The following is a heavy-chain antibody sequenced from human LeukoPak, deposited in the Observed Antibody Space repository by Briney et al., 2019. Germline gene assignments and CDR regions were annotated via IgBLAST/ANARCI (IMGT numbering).Heavy chain of an antibody. CDR2: INPNTGGT. CDR3: ARAVGATGEPDY. J-gene: IGHJ4*02. D-gene: IGHD1-26*01. CDR1: GYTFTAYY. Sequence: ASVKVSCKASGYTFTAYYVHWVRQAPGQGLEWMGWINPNTGGTNYAQKFQGRVTMTRDTSISTAYMELSRLRSDDTAVYYCARAVGATGEPDYWGQGTLVTVSS. V-gene: IGHV1-2*02.